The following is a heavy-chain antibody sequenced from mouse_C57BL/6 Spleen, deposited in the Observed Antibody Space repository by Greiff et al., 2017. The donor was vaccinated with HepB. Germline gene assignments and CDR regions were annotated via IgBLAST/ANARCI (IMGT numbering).Heavy chain of an antibody. D-gene: IGHD2-12*01. CDR3: ASYSYDWYFDV. Sequence: VQLQQSGAELAKPGASVKLSCKASGYTFTSYWMHWVKQRPGQGLAWIGYINPSSGDTKYKQKFKDKATLTADKSSSTAYMQLSSLTYEDSAVYYCASYSYDWYFDVWGTGTTVTVSS. V-gene: IGHV1-7*01. CDR1: GYTFTSYW. CDR2: INPSSGDT. J-gene: IGHJ1*03.